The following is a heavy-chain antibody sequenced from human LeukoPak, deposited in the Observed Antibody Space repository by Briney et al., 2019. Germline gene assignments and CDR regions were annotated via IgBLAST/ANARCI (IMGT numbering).Heavy chain of an antibody. CDR1: GFTFSSYA. J-gene: IGHJ4*02. V-gene: IGHV3-23*01. CDR2: ISGSGGST. Sequence: GGPLRLSCAGSGFTFSSYAMSWVRQAPGKGLVWVSAISGSGGSTYYADSVKGRFTISRDNSKNTLYLQMNSLRAEDTAVYYCAKDRVGAKIPRLFDCWGQGILVTVSS. CDR3: AKDRVGAKIPRLFDC. D-gene: IGHD1-26*01.